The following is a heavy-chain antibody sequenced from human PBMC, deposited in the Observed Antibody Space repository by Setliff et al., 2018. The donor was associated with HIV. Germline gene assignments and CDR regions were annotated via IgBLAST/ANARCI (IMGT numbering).Heavy chain of an antibody. J-gene: IGHJ3*02. Sequence: GASVKVSCKASGFSFSRHYIHWVRQAPGQGLEWMGMINPSDGIPSYAQKFQGRVVVTRDTSRSTVYMELSSLRSEDTAVYFCTRAFPPMIPAAFDIWGRGTLVTVSS. D-gene: IGHD3-22*01. CDR3: TRAFPPMIPAAFDI. CDR1: GFSFSRHY. CDR2: INPSDGIP. V-gene: IGHV1-46*01.